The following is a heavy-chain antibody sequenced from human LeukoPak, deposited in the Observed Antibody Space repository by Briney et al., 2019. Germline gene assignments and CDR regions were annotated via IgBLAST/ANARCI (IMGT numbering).Heavy chain of an antibody. V-gene: IGHV3-66*02. Sequence: GGSLRLSCAASGFSVSGDYMSWVRQAPGKGLEWVSIVYSDGTTYYADSVKGRFSVSRDISKNTMNVQMNGLRPEDTAVYYCARVNYAGGFDYWGQGTLVTVSS. CDR3: ARVNYAGGFDY. CDR2: VYSDGTT. D-gene: IGHD1-7*01. J-gene: IGHJ4*02. CDR1: GFSVSGDY.